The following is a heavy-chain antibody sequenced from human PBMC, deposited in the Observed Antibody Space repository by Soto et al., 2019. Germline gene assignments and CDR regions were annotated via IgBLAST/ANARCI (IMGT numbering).Heavy chain of an antibody. CDR2: ISYDGSNK. Sequence: GGSLRLSCAASGFTFSSYAMHWVRQAPGKGLEWVAVISYDGSNKYYADSVKGRFTISRDNSKNTLYLQMNSLRAEDTAVYYCARDSYPGSSSWYGPYYYGMDVWGQGTTVTVS. J-gene: IGHJ6*02. CDR1: GFTFSSYA. CDR3: ARDSYPGSSSWYGPYYYGMDV. D-gene: IGHD6-13*01. V-gene: IGHV3-30-3*01.